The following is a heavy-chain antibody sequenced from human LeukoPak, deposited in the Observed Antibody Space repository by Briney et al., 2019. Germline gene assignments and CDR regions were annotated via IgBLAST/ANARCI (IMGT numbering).Heavy chain of an antibody. V-gene: IGHV1-2*02. CDR1: TYIFTGYY. J-gene: IGHJ4*02. CDR2: INPNSGGT. CDR3: ARVSGWGHFDY. Sequence: ASVKVSCKASTYIFTGYYMHWVRQAPGQGLEWMGWINPNSGGTNYAQKFQGRVTMTRDTSISTAYMELSRLRSDDTAVYYCARVSGWGHFDYWGQGTLVTVSS. D-gene: IGHD6-19*01.